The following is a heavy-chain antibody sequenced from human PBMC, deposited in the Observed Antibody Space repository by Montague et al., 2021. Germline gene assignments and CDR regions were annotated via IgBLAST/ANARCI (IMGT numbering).Heavy chain of an antibody. CDR3: ARSDDSRGVGWFDP. D-gene: IGHD3-22*01. J-gene: IGHJ5*02. CDR1: GYSFTSYW. V-gene: IGHV5-51*01. Sequence: QSGAEVKKPGESLKISCKGSGYSFTSYWIAWVRQMPGKGLEWMGIIHPGDSDTRYSPSFQGRVTISADNSINNAYLQWSSLKASDTAMYYCARSDDSRGVGWFDPWGQGTLVTVSS. CDR2: IHPGDSDT.